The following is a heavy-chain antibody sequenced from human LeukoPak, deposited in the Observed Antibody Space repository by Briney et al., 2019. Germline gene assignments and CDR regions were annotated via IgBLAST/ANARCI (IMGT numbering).Heavy chain of an antibody. CDR2: ISGSGGST. CDR1: GFTFSSYA. V-gene: IGHV3-23*01. D-gene: IGHD2-21*01. J-gene: IGHJ6*02. Sequence: GGSLRLSCAASGFTFSSYAMSWVRQAPGKGLEWVSAISGSGGSTYYADSVKGRFTISRDNSKNTVYLQMNSLRAEDTAVYYCARDIHGYNYGMDVWGQGTTVTVSS. CDR3: ARDIHGYNYGMDV.